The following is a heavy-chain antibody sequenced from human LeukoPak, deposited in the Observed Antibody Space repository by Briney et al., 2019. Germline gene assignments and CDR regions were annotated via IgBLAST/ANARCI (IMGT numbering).Heavy chain of an antibody. D-gene: IGHD4-17*01. Sequence: SETLSLTCTVSRGSINYDFHYWGWIRQSPGRGLEWIANIHYSGTTYYNPSLKSRVIISVDTSKNQFSLRLTSVTAADTALYYCARDGTTVTHNPYEVGAFDIWGQGTVVTVSS. J-gene: IGHJ3*02. V-gene: IGHV4-39*02. CDR2: IHYSGTT. CDR1: RGSINYDFHY. CDR3: ARDGTTVTHNPYEVGAFDI.